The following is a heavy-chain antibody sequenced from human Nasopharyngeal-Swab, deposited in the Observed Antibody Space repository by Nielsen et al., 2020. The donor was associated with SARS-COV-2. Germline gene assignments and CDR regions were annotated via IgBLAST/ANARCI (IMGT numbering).Heavy chain of an antibody. Sequence: ASVKVSCKASGYTFTGYYMHWVRPAPGQGLEWMGWINPNSGGTNYAQKFQGRVTMTRDTSISTAYMELSRLRSDDTAVYYCARDSNLYCSSTSCNYGMDVWGQGTTVTVSS. J-gene: IGHJ6*02. CDR2: INPNSGGT. CDR1: GYTFTGYY. CDR3: ARDSNLYCSSTSCNYGMDV. V-gene: IGHV1-2*02. D-gene: IGHD2-2*01.